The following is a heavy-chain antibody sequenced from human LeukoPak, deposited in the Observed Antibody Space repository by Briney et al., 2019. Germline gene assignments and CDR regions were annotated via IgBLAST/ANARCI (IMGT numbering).Heavy chain of an antibody. CDR2: IWYDGSNK. CDR1: GGTFSSYG. Sequence: SCKASGGTFSSYGMHWVRQAPGKGLEWVAVIWYDGSNKYYADSVKGRFTISRDNSKNTLYLQMNSLRAEDTAVYYCARGVRSGYHLLSWGQGTLVTVSP. J-gene: IGHJ5*02. V-gene: IGHV3-33*01. D-gene: IGHD5-12*01. CDR3: ARGVRSGYHLLS.